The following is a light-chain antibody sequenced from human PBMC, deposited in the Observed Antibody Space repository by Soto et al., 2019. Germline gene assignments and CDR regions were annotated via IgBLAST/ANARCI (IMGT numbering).Light chain of an antibody. J-gene: IGLJ2*01. CDR1: SSDVGGYNH. CDR2: EVR. Sequence: QSALTQPASVSGSPGQSITISCTGTSSDVGGYNHVAWYQQYPGKAPKLIIFEVRDRPSGISNRFSGSKSANTASLSISGLQAEDEADYYCSSYKRGATLVFGGGTKLTVL. CDR3: SSYKRGATLV. V-gene: IGLV2-14*01.